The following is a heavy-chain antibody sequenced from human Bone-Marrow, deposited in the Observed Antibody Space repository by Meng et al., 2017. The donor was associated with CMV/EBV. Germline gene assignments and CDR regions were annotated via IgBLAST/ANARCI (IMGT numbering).Heavy chain of an antibody. V-gene: IGHV3-30-3*01. CDR1: GFSFSDYY. D-gene: IGHD2-21*01. J-gene: IGHJ3*02. Sequence: GSLRLSCAASGFSFSDYYMAWIRQAPGQGLDWVAVISQDGNNKYYADSVKGRFTISRDNSHNTLYVHMSSLKNEDTALYYCARESLYSYTFDIWGQGTMVAVSS. CDR3: ARESLYSYTFDI. CDR2: ISQDGNNK.